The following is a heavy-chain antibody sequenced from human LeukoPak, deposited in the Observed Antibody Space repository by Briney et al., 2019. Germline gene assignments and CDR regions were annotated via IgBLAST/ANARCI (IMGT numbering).Heavy chain of an antibody. CDR3: ARANPYGSGSYPPRGPYMDV. V-gene: IGHV3-48*03. D-gene: IGHD3-10*01. CDR1: GFTFSSYE. J-gene: IGHJ6*03. Sequence: GGSLRLSCAASGFTFSSYEMNWVRQAPGKGLEWVSYISSSGSTIYYADSVKGRSTISRDNSKNTLYLQMNSLRAEDTAVYYCARANPYGSGSYPPRGPYMDVWGKGTTVTVSS. CDR2: ISSSGSTI.